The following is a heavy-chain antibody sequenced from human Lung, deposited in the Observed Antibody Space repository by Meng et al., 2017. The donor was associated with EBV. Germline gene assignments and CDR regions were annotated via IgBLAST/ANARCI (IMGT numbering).Heavy chain of an antibody. CDR2: IDTGNGDT. J-gene: IGHJ4*01. D-gene: IGHD3-16*02. V-gene: IGHV1-3*04. Sequence: QVRLVQSGAEVKKPGASVRVSCKASGYTFINYAMNWVRQAPGQRLEWMGWIDTGNGDTKYSQKFQDRVTITRDTSATTAYMELRSLRSEDTAVYYCARDFRMTTFGGVIVFGQWGQGTLVTVSS. CDR3: ARDFRMTTFGGVIVFGQ. CDR1: GYTFINYA.